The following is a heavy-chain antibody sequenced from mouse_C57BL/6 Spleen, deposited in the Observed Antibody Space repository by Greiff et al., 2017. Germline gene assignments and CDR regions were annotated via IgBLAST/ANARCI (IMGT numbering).Heavy chain of an antibody. V-gene: IGHV1-85*01. CDR1: GYNFTSYD. D-gene: IGHD1-1*01. J-gene: IGHJ2*01. Sequence: QVPLQQSGPELVKPGASVKLSCKASGYNFTSYDINWVKQRPGQGLAWIGWFYPRDGRTKYNEQFKGKATLTLDTSSSTAYMELHSLTSEDSAVYFCARRSITTVLGDDWGQGTTLTVSS. CDR3: ARRSITTVLGDD. CDR2: FYPRDGRT.